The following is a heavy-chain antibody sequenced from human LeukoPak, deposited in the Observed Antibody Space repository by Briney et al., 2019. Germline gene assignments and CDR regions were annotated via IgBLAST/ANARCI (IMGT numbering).Heavy chain of an antibody. CDR1: GFTFNSYA. V-gene: IGHV3-30*04. CDR3: ARTDIVVVPAAIGEGWFDP. J-gene: IGHJ5*02. Sequence: GGSLRLSCAASGFTFNSYAIHWVRQAPGKGLEWVAVISYDGSKKFYAHSVKGRFTISRDNSKNTLYLHMNSLRAEDTAVYYCARTDIVVVPAAIGEGWFDPWGQGTLVTVSS. D-gene: IGHD2-2*02. CDR2: ISYDGSKK.